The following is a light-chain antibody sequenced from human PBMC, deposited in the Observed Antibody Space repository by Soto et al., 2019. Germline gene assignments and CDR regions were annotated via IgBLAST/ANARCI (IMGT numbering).Light chain of an antibody. J-gene: IGKJ4*01. V-gene: IGKV1-39*01. CDR2: AAS. CDR3: QQSYSTPRT. Sequence: DIQMTQSPSSLSASVGDRVTITSRASQSISSYLNWYQQKPGKAPKLLIYAASSLQSGVPSRFSGSGSGTDFTLTISSLQPEDFATYYCQQSYSTPRTCGGGTKVEIK. CDR1: QSISSY.